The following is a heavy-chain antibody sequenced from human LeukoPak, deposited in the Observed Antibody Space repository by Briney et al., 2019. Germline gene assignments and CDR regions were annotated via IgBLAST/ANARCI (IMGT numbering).Heavy chain of an antibody. CDR3: ARGSRQWELPYFDY. D-gene: IGHD1-26*01. Sequence: PSETLSLTCAVSGGSISSGGYSWSWIRQPPGKGLEWIEYIYHSGSTYYNPSLKSRVTISVDRSKNQFSLKLSSVTAADAAVYYCARGSRQWELPYFDYWGQGTLVTVSS. CDR1: GGSISSGGYS. J-gene: IGHJ4*02. V-gene: IGHV4-30-2*01. CDR2: IYHSGST.